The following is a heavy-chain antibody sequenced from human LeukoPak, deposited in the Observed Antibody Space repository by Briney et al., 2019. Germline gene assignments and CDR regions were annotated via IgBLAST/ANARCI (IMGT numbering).Heavy chain of an antibody. CDR2: INHSGST. V-gene: IGHV4-34*01. D-gene: IGHD6-13*01. CDR3: ARGGSRIAARQGWFDP. CDR1: GGSFSGYY. Sequence: ETLSLTCAVYGGSFSGYYWSWIRQPPGKGLEWIGEINHSGSTNYNPSLKSRVTISVDTSKNQLSLKLSSVTAADTAVYYCARGGSRIAARQGWFDPWGQGTLVTVSS. J-gene: IGHJ5*02.